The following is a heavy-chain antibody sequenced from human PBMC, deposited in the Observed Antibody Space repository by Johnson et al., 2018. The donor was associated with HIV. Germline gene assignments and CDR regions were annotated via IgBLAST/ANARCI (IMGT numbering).Heavy chain of an antibody. CDR1: GFTFSSFW. Sequence: EQLVESGGGLVQPGGSLRLSCAASGFTFSSFWMTWVRQAPGKGLEWVANINVDGTEKFYVNSVHGRFTISRDNVNNSVFLLLNSLKVEDTAVYFCARAHLIFPTNAFDNWGQGTLVTVSS. D-gene: IGHD3-3*02. CDR3: ARAHLIFPTNAFDN. CDR2: INVDGTEK. J-gene: IGHJ3*02. V-gene: IGHV3-7*01.